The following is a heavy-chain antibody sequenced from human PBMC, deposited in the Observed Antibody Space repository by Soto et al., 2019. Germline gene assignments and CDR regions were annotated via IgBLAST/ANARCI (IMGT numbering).Heavy chain of an antibody. CDR1: GGSVSSGSYY. CDR3: ARDSGIRDGYNSFDY. CDR2: IYYSGST. D-gene: IGHD5-12*01. J-gene: IGHJ4*02. Sequence: SETLSLTCTVSGGSVSSGSYYWSWIRQPPGKGLEWIGYIYYSGSTNYNPSLKSRVTISVDTSKNQFSLKLSSVTAADTAVYYCARDSGIRDGYNSFDYWGQGTLVTVSS. V-gene: IGHV4-61*01.